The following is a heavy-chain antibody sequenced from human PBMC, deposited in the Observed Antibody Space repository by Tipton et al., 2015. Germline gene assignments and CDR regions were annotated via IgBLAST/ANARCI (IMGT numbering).Heavy chain of an antibody. J-gene: IGHJ4*01. Sequence: LRLSCTVSGGSLSSGSYYWSWIRQPPGKGLEWIGYISYTDGAHYNPALKSRVTISVDTSKNQFSLQLDSVTPDDTAVYYCTRDLGTVTEVFSDHWGHGTLVTVSS. V-gene: IGHV4-61*01. CDR2: ISYTDGA. D-gene: IGHD4-11*01. CDR1: GGSLSSGSYY. CDR3: TRDLGTVTEVFSDH.